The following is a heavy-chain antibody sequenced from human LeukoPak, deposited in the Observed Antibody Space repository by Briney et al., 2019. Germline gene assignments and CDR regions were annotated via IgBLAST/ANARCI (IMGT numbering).Heavy chain of an antibody. CDR2: TRKKTNSYTT. Sequence: GGSLRLSCAASGFTFSDHYMDWVRQAPGKGLEWVGRTRKKTNSYTTEYAASVKGRFTISRDDSKNSLYLQMNSLKAEDTAVYYCARDKYRGGSYQTAFDIWGQGTMVTVSS. CDR3: ARDKYRGGSYQTAFDI. D-gene: IGHD1-26*01. V-gene: IGHV3-72*01. CDR1: GFTFSDHY. J-gene: IGHJ3*02.